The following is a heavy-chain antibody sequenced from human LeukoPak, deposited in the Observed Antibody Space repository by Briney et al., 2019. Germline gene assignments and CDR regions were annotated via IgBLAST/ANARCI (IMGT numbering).Heavy chain of an antibody. CDR2: MNPNSGNT. D-gene: IGHD4-17*01. Sequence: ASVKVSCKASGYTFTSYDINWVRQATGQGLEWMGWMNPNSGNTGYAQKFQGRVTMTRNTSIGAAYMELSSLRSEDTAVYYCARGRVPDYGHFDYYYYGMDVWGQGTTVTVSS. J-gene: IGHJ6*02. CDR1: GYTFTSYD. V-gene: IGHV1-8*01. CDR3: ARGRVPDYGHFDYYYYGMDV.